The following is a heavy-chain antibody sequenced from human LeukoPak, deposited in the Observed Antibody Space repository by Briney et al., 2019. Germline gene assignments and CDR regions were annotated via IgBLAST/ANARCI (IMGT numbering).Heavy chain of an antibody. D-gene: IGHD1-14*01. V-gene: IGHV1-69*13. CDR3: AVTTGAEYFQH. CDR2: IIPIFGTA. CDR1: GGTFSSYA. J-gene: IGHJ1*01. Sequence: ASVEVSCKASGGTFSSYAISWVRQAPGQGLEWMGGIIPIFGTANYAQKFQGRVTITADESTSTAYMELSSLRSEDTAVYYCAVTTGAEYFQHWGQGTLVTVSS.